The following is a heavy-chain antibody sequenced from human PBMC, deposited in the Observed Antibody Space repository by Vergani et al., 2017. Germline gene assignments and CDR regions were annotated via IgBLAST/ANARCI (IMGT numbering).Heavy chain of an antibody. CDR2: IYYSGST. CDR3: ARVEPEITMVRGVIFDY. Sequence: QVQLQESGPGLVKPSQTLSLTCTVSGGSISSGGYYWSWIRQHPGKGLEWIGYIYYSGSTYYNPSLKRRVTISVDTSKNQFSLKLSSVTAADTAVYYCARVEPEITMVRGVIFDYWGQGTLVTVSS. V-gene: IGHV4-31*03. J-gene: IGHJ4*02. D-gene: IGHD3-10*01. CDR1: GGSISSGGYY.